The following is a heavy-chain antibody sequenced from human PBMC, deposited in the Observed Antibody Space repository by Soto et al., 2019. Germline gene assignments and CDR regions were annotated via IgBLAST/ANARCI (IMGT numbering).Heavy chain of an antibody. Sequence: QVQLVQSGAEVKKPGSSVKVSCKASGGTFSSYAISWVRQAPGQGLEWMGGIIPIFGTANYAQKFQGRVTITADECTSTDYMELSRLRSEDTAVYYWARGTAMVRGGHNWFDPWGQGTLVTVSS. CDR1: GGTFSSYA. V-gene: IGHV1-69*12. J-gene: IGHJ5*02. D-gene: IGHD3-10*01. CDR3: ARGTAMVRGGHNWFDP. CDR2: IIPIFGTA.